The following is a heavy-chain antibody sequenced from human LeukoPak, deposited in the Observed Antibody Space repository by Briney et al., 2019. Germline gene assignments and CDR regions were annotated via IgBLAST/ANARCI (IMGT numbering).Heavy chain of an antibody. D-gene: IGHD7-27*01. Sequence: GGSLRLSCAASGITFSSYAMSWGRQAPGKGLEWVSAISGSTGSTYYADSVKSRFTISRDNSKNTLYLQMNSLRAEDTAVYYCTKGVSVLTGDLQEDYWGQGTLVTVSS. CDR1: GITFSSYA. CDR3: TKGVSVLTGDLQEDY. J-gene: IGHJ4*02. CDR2: ISGSTGST. V-gene: IGHV3-23*01.